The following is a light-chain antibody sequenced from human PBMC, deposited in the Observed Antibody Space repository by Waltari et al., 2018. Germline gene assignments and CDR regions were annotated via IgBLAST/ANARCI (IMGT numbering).Light chain of an antibody. Sequence: DIVMTQSPDSLAVSLGERATINCKSSQSFLSSSNNKNYIVWYQQKPGQPPKLLIYWASTREFGVPDRFSGSGSGTDFTLTISSLQAEDVAVYYCQQYYSAPLTFGGGTKVEIK. V-gene: IGKV4-1*01. CDR2: WAS. J-gene: IGKJ4*01. CDR3: QQYYSAPLT. CDR1: QSFLSSSNNKNY.